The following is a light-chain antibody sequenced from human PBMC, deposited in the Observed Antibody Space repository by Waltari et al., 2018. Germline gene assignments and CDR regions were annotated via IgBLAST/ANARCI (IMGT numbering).Light chain of an antibody. Sequence: EIVLTQSPGTLSLSPGERATLSCRASQSIGRSLDWYQQKPGQPPRLLIYGTSNRATGIPDRFSGGGSATDFSLTISRLEPEDVAMYYCQHYVSLPVTFGQGTKVEIK. CDR1: QSIGRS. J-gene: IGKJ1*01. V-gene: IGKV3-20*01. CDR2: GTS. CDR3: QHYVSLPVT.